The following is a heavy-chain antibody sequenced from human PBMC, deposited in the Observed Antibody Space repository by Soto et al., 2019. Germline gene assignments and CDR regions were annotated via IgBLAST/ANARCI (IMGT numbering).Heavy chain of an antibody. CDR2: ISNSGGFT. V-gene: IGHV3-23*01. J-gene: IGHJ4*02. CDR1: GFTFSSYA. CDR3: AKEAPSYFDY. Sequence: GSLRLSCAASGFTFSSYAMSWVRQAPGKGLEWVSDISNSGGFTYYADSVKGRFTISRDNSRNTLYLQMNSLGAEDTAVYYCAKEAPSYFDYWGQGTLVTVSS.